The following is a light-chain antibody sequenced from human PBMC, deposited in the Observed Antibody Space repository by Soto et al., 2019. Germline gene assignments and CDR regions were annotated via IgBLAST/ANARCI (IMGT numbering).Light chain of an antibody. CDR1: SSDVGGYHY. CDR3: SSYTSSSTLGGV. J-gene: IGLJ2*01. Sequence: QSALTQPASVSGSPGQSITISCTGTSSDVGGYHYVSWYQQHPGKAPKLMIYDVSNRPSGVSNRFSGSKSGNTASLTISGLQAEDEADDYCSSYTSSSTLGGVFGGGTKLTVL. CDR2: DVS. V-gene: IGLV2-14*01.